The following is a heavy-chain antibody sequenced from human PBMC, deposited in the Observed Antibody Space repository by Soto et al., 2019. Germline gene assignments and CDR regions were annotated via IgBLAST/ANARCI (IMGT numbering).Heavy chain of an antibody. CDR3: AKDTQDISMDV. V-gene: IGHV3-43*01. J-gene: IGHJ6*02. Sequence: EVQLVESGGVVVQPGGSLRLSCAASGFTFDDYTMHWVRHAPGKGLEWVSLISWDGGSTYYADSVKGRFTISRDNSKNSLYLQMNSLRTDDTALYYCAKDTQDISMDVWGQGTTVTVSS. D-gene: IGHD2-15*01. CDR2: ISWDGGST. CDR1: GFTFDDYT.